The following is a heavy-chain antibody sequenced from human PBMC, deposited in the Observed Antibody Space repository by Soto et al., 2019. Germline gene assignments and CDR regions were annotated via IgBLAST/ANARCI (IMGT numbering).Heavy chain of an antibody. CDR1: GGSISSSNL. CDR2: IYHSGST. V-gene: IGHV4-4*02. D-gene: IGHD3-3*01. J-gene: IGHJ5*02. Sequence: NPWETLSLTCAVSGGSISSSNLWCWVRQPPGKGQEWIGEIYHSGSTNYNPSLKSRVTISVDKSKNQFSLKLSSVTAADTAVYYCARDRTPRIRRCLEWSPSGPGFDVWGQGTLVTVSS. CDR3: ARDRTPRIRRCLEWSPSGPGFDV.